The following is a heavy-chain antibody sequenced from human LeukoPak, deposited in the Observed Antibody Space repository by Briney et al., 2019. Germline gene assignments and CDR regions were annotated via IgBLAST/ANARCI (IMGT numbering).Heavy chain of an antibody. CDR2: IYYSGST. CDR1: GGSISSGGYY. Sequence: PSQTLSLTCAVSGGSISSGGYYWSWIRQHPGKGLEWIGYIYYSGSTYYNPSLKSRVTISVDTSKNQFSLKLSSVTAADTAVYYCARSFSGSSAKPYYFDYWGQGTLVTVSS. D-gene: IGHD1-26*01. J-gene: IGHJ4*02. CDR3: ARSFSGSSAKPYYFDY. V-gene: IGHV4-31*11.